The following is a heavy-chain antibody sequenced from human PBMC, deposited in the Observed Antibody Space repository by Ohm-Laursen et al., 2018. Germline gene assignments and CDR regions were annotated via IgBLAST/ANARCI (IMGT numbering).Heavy chain of an antibody. CDR1: GFTFDDYA. V-gene: IGHV3-9*01. CDR2: VSWNSATI. J-gene: IGHJ4*02. D-gene: IGHD6-13*01. CDR3: AKDLTQKVAAPAH. Sequence: RSLRLSCAASGFTFDDYAMHWVRQAPGKGLEWVSGVSWNSATIGYADSVKGRFLISRDNAKNSLYLQMNSLRAEDTALYYCAKDLTQKVAAPAHWGQGTLVTVSS.